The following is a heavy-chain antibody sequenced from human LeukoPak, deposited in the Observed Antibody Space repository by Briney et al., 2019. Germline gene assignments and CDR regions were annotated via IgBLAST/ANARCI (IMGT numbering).Heavy chain of an antibody. D-gene: IGHD2-15*01. J-gene: IGHJ4*02. CDR2: IRSKANSYAT. Sequence: GGSLKLSCAASGFTFSGSAMHWVRQASGKGLEWVGRIRSKANSYATAYAASVKGRFTISRDDSKDTAYLQMNSLKTEDTAVYYCTSMVAALCYWGQGTLVTVSS. CDR1: GFTFSGSA. CDR3: TSMVAALCY. V-gene: IGHV3-73*01.